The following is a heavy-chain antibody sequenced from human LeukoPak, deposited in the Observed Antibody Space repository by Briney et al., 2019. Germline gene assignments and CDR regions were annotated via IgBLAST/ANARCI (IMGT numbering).Heavy chain of an antibody. J-gene: IGHJ6*02. CDR1: GGSISSSSYY. CDR2: IYYSGST. V-gene: IGHV4-39*01. D-gene: IGHD2-8*01. Sequence: PSETLSLTCTVSGGSISSSSYYWGWIRQPPGKGLEWIGSIYYSGSTYYNPSLKSRVTISVDTSKNQFSLKLSSVTAADTAVYYCARSFCTSATCSKGHFYYVMDVWGQGTTVTVSS. CDR3: ARSFCTSATCSKGHFYYVMDV.